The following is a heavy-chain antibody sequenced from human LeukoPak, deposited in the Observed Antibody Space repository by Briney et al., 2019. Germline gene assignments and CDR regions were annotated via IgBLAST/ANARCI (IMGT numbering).Heavy chain of an antibody. CDR1: GFTFGDYA. CDR2: IRSKAYGGTT. Sequence: GGSLRLSCTASGFTFGDYAMSWFRQAPGKGLEWVGFIRSKAYGGTTEYAASVKGRFTISRDDSKSIAYLQMSSLKTEDTAVYYCTRAGYYYDSSGYYYYEPWFDPWGQGTLVTVSS. J-gene: IGHJ5*02. CDR3: TRAGYYYDSSGYYYYEPWFDP. D-gene: IGHD3-22*01. V-gene: IGHV3-49*03.